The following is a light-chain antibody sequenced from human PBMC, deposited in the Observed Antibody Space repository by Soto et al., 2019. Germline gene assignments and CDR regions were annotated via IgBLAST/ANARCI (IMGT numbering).Light chain of an antibody. J-gene: IGKJ1*01. CDR1: HTISSSY. Sequence: EIVLTQSPGTLSLSPGERATLSCRASHTISSSYLAWYQQKPGQAPRLLMYGISRSATGIPDKFSGSASGTDFTLTITRLEAEDFAVYYCQQYVTSSPRTFGQGTKVEIK. CDR2: GIS. CDR3: QQYVTSSPRT. V-gene: IGKV3-20*01.